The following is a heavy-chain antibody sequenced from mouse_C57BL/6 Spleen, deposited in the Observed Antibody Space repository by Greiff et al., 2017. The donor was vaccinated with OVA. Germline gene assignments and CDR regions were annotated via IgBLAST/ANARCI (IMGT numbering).Heavy chain of an antibody. Sequence: VQLQQPGAELVKPGASVKMSCKASGYTFTSYWITWVKQRPGQGLEWIGDIYPGSGSTNYNEQFKSKATLTVDTSSSTAYMQLSSLTSEDSAVYYCARDNGNYLYYFDYWGQGTTLTVSS. CDR1: GYTFTSYW. D-gene: IGHD2-1*01. J-gene: IGHJ2*01. CDR3: ARDNGNYLYYFDY. V-gene: IGHV1-55*01. CDR2: IYPGSGST.